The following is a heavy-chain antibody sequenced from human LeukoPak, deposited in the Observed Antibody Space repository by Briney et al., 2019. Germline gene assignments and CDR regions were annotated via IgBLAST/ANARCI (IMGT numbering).Heavy chain of an antibody. Sequence: SDTLSLTYTVSGGSIGSYYWSWLRQPAGKGLEWIGRSNTTGSTNYNPSLKSRVTMSLDTSKNQLSLNLSSVTAADTAVYYCARSGGSGFQLDSWGQGTLVTVSS. CDR2: SNTTGST. D-gene: IGHD1-26*01. V-gene: IGHV4-4*07. J-gene: IGHJ4*02. CDR1: GGSIGSYY. CDR3: ARSGGSGFQLDS.